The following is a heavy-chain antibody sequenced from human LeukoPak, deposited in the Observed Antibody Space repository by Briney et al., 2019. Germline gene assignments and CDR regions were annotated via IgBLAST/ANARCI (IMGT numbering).Heavy chain of an antibody. J-gene: IGHJ4*02. CDR3: ARQYSSGWYYFDY. Sequence: SETLSLTCTVSGGSISSYYWSWIRQPPGKGLEWIGYIYYSGSTNYNPSLKSRGTISVDTSKNQFSLKLSSVTAADTAVYYCARQYSSGWYYFDYWGQGTLVTVSS. V-gene: IGHV4-59*08. CDR1: GGSISSYY. CDR2: IYYSGST. D-gene: IGHD6-19*01.